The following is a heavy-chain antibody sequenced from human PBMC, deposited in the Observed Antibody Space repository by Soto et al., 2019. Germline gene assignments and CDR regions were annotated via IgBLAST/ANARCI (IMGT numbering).Heavy chain of an antibody. D-gene: IGHD1-26*01. CDR2: IKSKTDGGTV. V-gene: IGHV3-15*07. Sequence: EVQLVESGGGLVRPGGSLRLSCAASGFTFTSAWINWVRQAPGKGREWAGRIKSKTDGGTVDYGAPVKGRFTISRDDSKNTAYLQMNSLRNEDAAVYYCTTAERGGRYSSDYWGQGTLVSVSS. J-gene: IGHJ4*02. CDR3: TTAERGGRYSSDY. CDR1: GFTFTSAW.